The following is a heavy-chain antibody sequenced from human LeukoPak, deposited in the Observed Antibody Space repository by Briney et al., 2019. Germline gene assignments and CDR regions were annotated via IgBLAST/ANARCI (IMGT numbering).Heavy chain of an antibody. D-gene: IGHD6-13*01. CDR2: IWYDGSNK. V-gene: IGHV3-33*01. CDR3: AAAAGGY. J-gene: IGHJ4*02. Sequence: GGSLRLSCAASGFTFSSYGMHWVRQAPGKGLEWVSLIWYDGSNKYYADSVKGRFTISSDTSKNTLYLQMNSLRAEDTAVYYCAAAAGGYWGQGTLVTVSS. CDR1: GFTFSSYG.